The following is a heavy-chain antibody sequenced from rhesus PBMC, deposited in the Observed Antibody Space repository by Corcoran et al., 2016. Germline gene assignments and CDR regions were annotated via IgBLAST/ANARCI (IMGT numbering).Heavy chain of an antibody. CDR2: IDGDSAAT. CDR1: GGSIRGDYY. D-gene: IGHD4-35*01. V-gene: IGHV4-73*01. CDR3: ARDEIGKHFKF. Sequence: QVILRPWGERLVKPSETLSLACAVYGGSIRGDYYWSWIRQAPGKGLEWIGNIDGDSAATNYNPSLKNRVTISRDTYKNHFFLSLTSVTAADTAMYFCARDEIGKHFKFWGQGALVAVSS. J-gene: IGHJ1*01.